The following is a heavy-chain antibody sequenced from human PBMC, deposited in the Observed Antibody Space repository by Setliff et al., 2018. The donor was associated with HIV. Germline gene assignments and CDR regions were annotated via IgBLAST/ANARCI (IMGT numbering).Heavy chain of an antibody. Sequence: KPSETLSLTCTVSGGSISSYYWSWIRQPPGKGLEWIGYIYYSGGTNYNPSLKSRVTISVDTSKNQFSLKLNSVTAADTAVYYCARVPNYYDSSGYYDSWGQGTLVTVSS. V-gene: IGHV4-59*01. CDR3: ARVPNYYDSSGYYDS. J-gene: IGHJ5*01. CDR1: GGSISSYY. CDR2: IYYSGGT. D-gene: IGHD3-22*01.